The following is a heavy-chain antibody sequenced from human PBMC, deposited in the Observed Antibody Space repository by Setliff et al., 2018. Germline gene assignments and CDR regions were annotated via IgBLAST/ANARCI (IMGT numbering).Heavy chain of an antibody. CDR1: GGSFSGYY. J-gene: IGHJ4*02. D-gene: IGHD3-3*01. V-gene: IGHV4-34*01. CDR3: ARRYNFWSGYLDY. CDR2: INHSGST. Sequence: SETLSLTCAVYGGSFSGYYWSWIRQPPGKGLEWIGEINHSGSTNYNPSLKSRVTISVDMSKNQFSLKLSSVTAADTAVYYCARRYNFWSGYLDYWGQGTLVTVSS.